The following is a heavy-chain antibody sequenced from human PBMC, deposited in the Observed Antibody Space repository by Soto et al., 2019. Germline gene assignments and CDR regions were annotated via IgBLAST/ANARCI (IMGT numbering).Heavy chain of an antibody. J-gene: IGHJ6*02. CDR2: ISGSGGST. Sequence: GGSLRLSCAASGFPFSSYAMSWVRQAPGKGLEWVSAISGSGGSTYYADSVKGRFTISRDNSKNTPYLQMNSLRAEDTAVYYCAKDRVGAGTTWNGMDVWGQGTTVTVSS. CDR1: GFPFSSYA. V-gene: IGHV3-23*01. D-gene: IGHD1-7*01. CDR3: AKDRVGAGTTWNGMDV.